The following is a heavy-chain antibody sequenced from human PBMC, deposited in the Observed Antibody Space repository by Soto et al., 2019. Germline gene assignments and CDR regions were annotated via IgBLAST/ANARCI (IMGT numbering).Heavy chain of an antibody. D-gene: IGHD6-19*01. CDR2: INPNSGGT. J-gene: IGHJ4*02. CDR1: GYTFSGFY. V-gene: IGHV1-2*02. CDR3: ASAAVTGTAGLDF. Sequence: QVLLLQSGAEVKKPGASVKVSCKASGYTFSGFYMHWVRQAPGQGLEWMGWINPNSGGTKSAEKFQGRVTMTRDTSISTAYMELSRLTSADTAVYYSASAAVTGTAGLDFWGQGTQVTVSS.